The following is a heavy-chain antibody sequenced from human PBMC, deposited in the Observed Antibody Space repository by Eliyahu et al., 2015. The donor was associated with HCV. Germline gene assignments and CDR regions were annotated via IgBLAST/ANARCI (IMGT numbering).Heavy chain of an antibody. CDR1: GYTXTXYY. V-gene: IGHV1-46*01. D-gene: IGHD1-26*01. Sequence: QVQLVQSGAEVKKPGASVKVSCKASGYTXTXYYMHWVRQAPGQGLEWMGIIKPSGGSTSYAQKFQGRVTMTRDTSTSTVYMELSSLRSEDTAVYYCARDHSGSYGYWGQGTLVTVSA. J-gene: IGHJ4*02. CDR3: ARDHSGSYGY. CDR2: IKPSGGST.